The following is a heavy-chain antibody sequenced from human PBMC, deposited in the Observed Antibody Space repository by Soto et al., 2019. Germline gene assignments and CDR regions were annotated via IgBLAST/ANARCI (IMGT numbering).Heavy chain of an antibody. J-gene: IGHJ5*02. CDR3: ARDWRTAGTTGWFDP. CDR2: ISYDGTTK. Sequence: QEQVVESGGRVVQPGRSLRLSCAASGFTFSTHAMHWVRQAPGRGLEWVAIISYDGTTKDYADSVKGRFTISRDNSKNAVYLQMNSLRSEDTALYYCARDWRTAGTTGWFDPWGQGTLVTVSS. CDR1: GFTFSTHA. D-gene: IGHD6-13*01. V-gene: IGHV3-30-3*01.